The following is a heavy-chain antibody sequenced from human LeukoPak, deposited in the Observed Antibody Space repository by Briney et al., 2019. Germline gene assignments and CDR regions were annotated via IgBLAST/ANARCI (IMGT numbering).Heavy chain of an antibody. CDR2: ISAYNGNT. CDR3: ARDRADIVVVPAARDYYYYGMDV. J-gene: IGHJ6*02. V-gene: IGHV1-18*01. CDR1: GYTFTSYG. D-gene: IGHD2-2*01. Sequence: ASVKVSCKASGYTFTSYGISWVRQAPGQGLEWMGWISAYNGNTNYAQKLQGRVTMTTDTSTSTAYMELRSLRSDDTAVYYCARDRADIVVVPAARDYYYYGMDVWGQGTTVTASS.